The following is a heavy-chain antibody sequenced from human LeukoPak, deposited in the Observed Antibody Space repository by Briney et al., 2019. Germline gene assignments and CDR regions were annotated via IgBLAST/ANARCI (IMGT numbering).Heavy chain of an antibody. CDR1: GGSISSYY. CDR3: ARRRSSSSGDFDY. D-gene: IGHD6-6*01. CDR2: IYYSGST. J-gene: IGHJ4*02. Sequence: SETLSLTCTVSGGSISSYYWSGIRQPPEKGLEWIGYIYYSGSTNYNPSLKSRVTISVDTSKNQFSLKLSSVTAADTAVYYCARRRSSSSGDFDYWGQGTLVTVSS. V-gene: IGHV4-59*08.